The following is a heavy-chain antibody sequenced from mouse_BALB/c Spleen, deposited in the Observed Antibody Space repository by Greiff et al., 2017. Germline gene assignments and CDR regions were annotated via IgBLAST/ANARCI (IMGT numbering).Heavy chain of an antibody. V-gene: IGHV1S81*02. Sequence: QVQLQQSGAELVKPGASVKLSCKASGYTFTSYYMYWVKQRPGQGLEWIGEINPSNGGTNFNEKFKSKATLTVDKSSSTAYMQLSSLTSEDSAVYCCTRWGRYDGGMDYWGQGTSVTVSA. D-gene: IGHD2-14*01. J-gene: IGHJ4*01. CDR2: INPSNGGT. CDR1: GYTFTSYY. CDR3: TRWGRYDGGMDY.